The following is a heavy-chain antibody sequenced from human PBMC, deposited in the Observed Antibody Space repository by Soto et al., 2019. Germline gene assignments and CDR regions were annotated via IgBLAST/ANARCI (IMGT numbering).Heavy chain of an antibody. Sequence: PGGSLRLSCAASEFIFSSYVMHWVRQAPGKGLEWVAVISYDGSNKYYADSVKGRFTISRDNSKNTLFLQMNSLRAEDTAVYYCAKDIQDWYPNRLDYWGQGTLVTVSS. CDR3: AKDIQDWYPNRLDY. CDR1: EFIFSSYV. J-gene: IGHJ4*02. CDR2: ISYDGSNK. V-gene: IGHV3-30*18. D-gene: IGHD3-9*01.